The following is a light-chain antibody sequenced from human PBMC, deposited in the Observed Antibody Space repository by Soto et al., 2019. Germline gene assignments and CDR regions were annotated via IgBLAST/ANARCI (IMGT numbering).Light chain of an antibody. CDR1: SSDVGGYNY. CDR2: DVS. V-gene: IGLV2-14*01. CDR3: SSYTDSKVPV. J-gene: IGLJ2*01. Sequence: QSALTQPASVSGSPGQSITISCTGTSSDVGGYNYVSWYQQHPGKAPKLMIYDVSYRPSGVSNRFSGSKSGNTASLTISGLQAEDEADIYCSSYTDSKVPVFGGGTQLTVL.